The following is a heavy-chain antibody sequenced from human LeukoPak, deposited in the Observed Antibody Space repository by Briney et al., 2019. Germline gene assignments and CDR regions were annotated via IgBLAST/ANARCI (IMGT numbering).Heavy chain of an antibody. CDR1: GFTFSSYA. CDR2: ISYDGSNK. CDR3: AISGNGDYFDY. Sequence: PGGSLRLSCAASGFTFSSYAMHWVRQAPGKGLEWVAVISYDGSNKYYADSVKGRFTISRANSKNTLYLQMNSLRAEDTAVYYCAISGNGDYFDYRGQGTLVTVSS. D-gene: IGHD4-23*01. J-gene: IGHJ4*02. V-gene: IGHV3-30*04.